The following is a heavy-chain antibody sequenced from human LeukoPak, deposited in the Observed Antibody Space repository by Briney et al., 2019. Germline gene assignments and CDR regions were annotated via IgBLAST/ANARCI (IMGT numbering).Heavy chain of an antibody. D-gene: IGHD5-12*01. Sequence: GASVKVPCKASGGTFSSYAISWLRQAPGQGLEWMGRIIPILGIANYAQKFQGRVTITADKSTSTAYMELSSLRSEDTAVYYCARARHSGYDSDYFDYWGQGTLVTVSS. J-gene: IGHJ4*02. CDR1: GGTFSSYA. V-gene: IGHV1-69*04. CDR2: IIPILGIA. CDR3: ARARHSGYDSDYFDY.